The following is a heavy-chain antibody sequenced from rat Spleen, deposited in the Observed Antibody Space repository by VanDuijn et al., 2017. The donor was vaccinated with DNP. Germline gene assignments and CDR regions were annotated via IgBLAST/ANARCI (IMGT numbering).Heavy chain of an antibody. CDR3: TTDFERGY. Sequence: EVQLVESGGDLVQPGRSLKLSCVASGFTFSNYDMAWVRQAPTKGLEWVASISPGGDNTFFRDSVKGRFTISRDNAKTTLYLQMDSLRSEDTATFYCTTDFERGYWGQGVMVTVSS. CDR2: ISPGGDNT. V-gene: IGHV5-27*01. J-gene: IGHJ2*01. CDR1: GFTFSNYD. D-gene: IGHD1-11*01.